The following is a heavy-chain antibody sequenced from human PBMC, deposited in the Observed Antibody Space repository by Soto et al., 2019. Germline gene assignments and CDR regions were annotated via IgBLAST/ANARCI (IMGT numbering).Heavy chain of an antibody. CDR2: IYYSGST. V-gene: IGHV4-39*01. J-gene: IGHJ4*02. Sequence: ETLSLTCTVSGGSISSSSYYWGWIRQPPGKGLEWIGSIYYSGSTYYNPSLKSRVTISVDTSKNQFSLKLSSVTAADTAVYYCARTYGDYVETFDYWGQGTLVTVSS. CDR3: ARTYGDYVETFDY. CDR1: GGSISSSSYY. D-gene: IGHD4-17*01.